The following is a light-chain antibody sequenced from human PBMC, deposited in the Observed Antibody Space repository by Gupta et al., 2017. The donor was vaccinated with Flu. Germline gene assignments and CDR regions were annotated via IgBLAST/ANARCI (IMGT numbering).Light chain of an antibody. CDR3: QAGDSNGVV. Sequence: PGKTASITCSGDKVADKYTYWHQQKPAQSLLLVIYKDTKRTAGTPERFSASNSATTATPTIRGTQAVDEGYYYSQAGDSNGVVFGGGTKLTVL. J-gene: IGLJ3*02. CDR2: KDT. V-gene: IGLV3-1*01. CDR1: KVADKY.